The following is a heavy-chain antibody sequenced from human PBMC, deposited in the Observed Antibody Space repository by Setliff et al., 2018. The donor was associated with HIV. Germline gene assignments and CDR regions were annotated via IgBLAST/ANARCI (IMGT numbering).Heavy chain of an antibody. CDR2: INAGNGKT. Sequence: ASVKVSCKASGGTFSRYGLHWVRQAPGQRLEWMGWINAGNGKTKYSQKFQSRVTITRDTSARKAYMELSSLRSEDTAVYYCASSTVTVFGVVPYYFDYWGQGTLVTVSS. V-gene: IGHV1-3*01. CDR3: ASSTVTVFGVVPYYFDY. CDR1: GGTFSRYG. J-gene: IGHJ4*02. D-gene: IGHD3-3*01.